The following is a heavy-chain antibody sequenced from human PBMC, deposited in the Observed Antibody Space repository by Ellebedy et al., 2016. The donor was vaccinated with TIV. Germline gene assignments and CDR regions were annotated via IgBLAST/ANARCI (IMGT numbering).Heavy chain of an antibody. V-gene: IGHV3-48*02. J-gene: IGHJ3*02. CDR2: ISPTSGSTI. Sequence: GESLKISCAASGFTFSSYSLDWVRQAPGKRLEWISYISPTSGSTIYYADSVRGRFTISKNTAKNTLYLQMRSLRDEDTAVYYCVRGAFDNSFDIWGQGTPVTVSS. CDR1: GFTFSSYS. CDR3: VRGAFDNSFDI. D-gene: IGHD1-20*01.